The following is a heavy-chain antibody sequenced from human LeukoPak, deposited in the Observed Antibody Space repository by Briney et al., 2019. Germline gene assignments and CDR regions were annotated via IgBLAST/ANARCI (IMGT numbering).Heavy chain of an antibody. J-gene: IGHJ4*02. Sequence: GGSLRLCCAASGFTFSSYALSWVRQAPGKGLEWVSTISGSGSTTRSADSVKGRFTISRDNSKNTLYLQMNSLRAEDTAVYYCAKELSTVRDYWGQGTLVSVSS. CDR3: AKELSTVRDY. CDR2: ISGSGSTT. V-gene: IGHV3-23*01. CDR1: GFTFSSYA. D-gene: IGHD3-10*01.